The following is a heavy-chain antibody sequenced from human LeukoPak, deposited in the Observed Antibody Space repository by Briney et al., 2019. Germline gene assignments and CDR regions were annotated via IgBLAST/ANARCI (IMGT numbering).Heavy chain of an antibody. J-gene: IGHJ3*02. Sequence: PSETLSLTCTVSGGSISSNTYYWDWIRQPPGKGLECIGSIYYGGSTYYNPSLKSRVIISVDTSKNQFSLKLSSVTAADTAVYYCARAYYYASSAFDMWGQGTMVTVSS. D-gene: IGHD3-22*01. CDR3: ARAYYYASSAFDM. V-gene: IGHV4-39*01. CDR1: GGSISSNTYY. CDR2: IYYGGST.